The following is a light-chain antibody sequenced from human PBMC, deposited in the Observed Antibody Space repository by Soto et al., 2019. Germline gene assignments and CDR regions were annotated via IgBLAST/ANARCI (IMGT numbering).Light chain of an antibody. CDR1: QSIGGY. CDR2: AAS. CDR3: QQTYRIPLT. Sequence: DIQMTQSPSSLSASVGDRVTITCRASQSIGGYLNWYQQKPGKAPKLLIYAASNLHNGVPSRFSGSGSGTDFTLTISSLQPEDFATYSCQQTYRIPLTFGGGTKVEIK. V-gene: IGKV1-39*01. J-gene: IGKJ4*01.